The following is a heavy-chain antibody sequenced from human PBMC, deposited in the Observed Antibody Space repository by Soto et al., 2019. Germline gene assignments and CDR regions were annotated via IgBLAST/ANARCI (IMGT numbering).Heavy chain of an antibody. CDR1: GGTFSSYA. D-gene: IGHD2-15*01. J-gene: IGHJ6*02. Sequence: QVQLVQSGAEVKKPGSSVKVSCKASGGTFSSYAISWVRQAPGQGLEWMGGIIPIFGTANYAQKFQGRVTITADESTSTAYMELSRLRSEDTAVYYCASAVVVVAATPYYYYYGMDVWGQGTTVTVSS. CDR2: IIPIFGTA. V-gene: IGHV1-69*01. CDR3: ASAVVVVAATPYYYYYGMDV.